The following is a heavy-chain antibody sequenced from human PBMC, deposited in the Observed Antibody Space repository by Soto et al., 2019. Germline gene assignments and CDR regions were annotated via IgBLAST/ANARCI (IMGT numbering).Heavy chain of an antibody. CDR1: GYTFTSYA. Sequence: SSVKVSCKASGYTFTSYAMHWVRQAPGQRLEWMGWINAGNGNTKYSQKFQGKFTITRDTSASTAYMELSSLRSEDTAVYYSARTRYYYDSSGRHEYTFDIWGQGTMVTVSS. CDR2: INAGNGNT. CDR3: ARTRYYYDSSGRHEYTFDI. V-gene: IGHV1-3*01. D-gene: IGHD3-22*01. J-gene: IGHJ3*02.